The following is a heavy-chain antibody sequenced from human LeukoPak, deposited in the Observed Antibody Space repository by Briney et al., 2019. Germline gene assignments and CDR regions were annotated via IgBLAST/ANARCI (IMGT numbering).Heavy chain of an antibody. CDR2: ISSSSSTI. D-gene: IGHD6-13*01. J-gene: IGHJ4*02. CDR3: ARGTRGGSWPLVDY. Sequence: GGSLRLSCAASGFTFSSYSMNWVRQAPGKGLEWVSYISSSSSTIYYADSVKGRFTISRDNAKNSLYLQMNSLRAEDTAVYYCARGTRGGSWPLVDYWGQGTLVTVSS. CDR1: GFTFSSYS. V-gene: IGHV3-48*01.